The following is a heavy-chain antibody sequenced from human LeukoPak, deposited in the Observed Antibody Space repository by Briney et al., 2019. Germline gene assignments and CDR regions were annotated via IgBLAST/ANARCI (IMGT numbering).Heavy chain of an antibody. CDR3: ARGSDILTGYPGFDP. D-gene: IGHD3-9*01. Sequence: PSETLSLTCTVSGGSISSYYWSWIRQPAGKGLEWIGRIYTSGSTNYNPSLMSRVTISVDTSKNQFSLKLSSVTAADTAVYYCARGSDILTGYPGFDPWGQGTLVTVSS. J-gene: IGHJ5*02. CDR2: IYTSGST. CDR1: GGSISSYY. V-gene: IGHV4-4*07.